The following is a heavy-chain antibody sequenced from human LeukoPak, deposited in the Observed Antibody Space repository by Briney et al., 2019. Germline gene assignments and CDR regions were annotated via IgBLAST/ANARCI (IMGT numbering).Heavy chain of an antibody. CDR3: ARDIVNHYYYYMDV. J-gene: IGHJ6*03. D-gene: IGHD1-26*01. CDR1: GYTFTGYY. Sequence: ASVKVSCKASGYTFTGYYMHWVRQAPGQALEWMGWINPNSGGTNYAQKFQGRVTMTRDTSISTAYMELSRLRSDDTAVYYCARDIVNHYYYYMDVWGKGTTVTVSS. CDR2: INPNSGGT. V-gene: IGHV1-2*02.